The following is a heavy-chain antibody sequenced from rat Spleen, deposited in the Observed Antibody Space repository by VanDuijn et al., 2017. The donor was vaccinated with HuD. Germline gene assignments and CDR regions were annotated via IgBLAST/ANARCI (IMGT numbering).Heavy chain of an antibody. CDR2: ISYDGSST. CDR1: GFTFSDYN. D-gene: IGHD1-4*01. CDR3: ASLNYPGDA. Sequence: EVQLVESGGGLVQPGRSLKLSCAASGFTFSDYNMAWVRQAPKKGLEWVATISYDGSSTYYRDSVKGRFTISRDNAKSTLYLQMDSLRSEDTATYYCASLNYPGDAWGQGASVTVSS. J-gene: IGHJ4*01. V-gene: IGHV5-7*01.